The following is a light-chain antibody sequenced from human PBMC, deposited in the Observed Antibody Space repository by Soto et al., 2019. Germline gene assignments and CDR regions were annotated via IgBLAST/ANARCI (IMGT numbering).Light chain of an antibody. CDR1: SSDVGGYDH. CDR2: EVT. J-gene: IGLJ1*01. Sequence: HSVLTQPPSASGSPGQSVTIPCTGTSSDVGGYDHVSWYQQHPGKAPKLMIYEVTKRPAGVPDRFSGSKSGNTASLTVSGLQAEDEADYFCSSDAGNYNYVFGTGTKVTVL. CDR3: SSDAGNYNYV. V-gene: IGLV2-8*01.